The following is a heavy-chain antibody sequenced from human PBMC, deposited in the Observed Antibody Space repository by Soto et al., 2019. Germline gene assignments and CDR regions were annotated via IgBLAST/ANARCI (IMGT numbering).Heavy chain of an antibody. CDR3: AGEALGLGDFWSGYQFDP. CDR2: IIPILGIA. D-gene: IGHD3-3*01. V-gene: IGHV1-69*04. Sequence: GASVKVSCKASGGTFSSYTISWVRQAPGQGLEWMGRIIPILGIANYAQKFQGRVTITADKSTSTAYMELSSLRSEDTAVYYCAGEALGLGDFWSGYQFDPWGQGTLVTVSS. CDR1: GGTFSSYT. J-gene: IGHJ5*02.